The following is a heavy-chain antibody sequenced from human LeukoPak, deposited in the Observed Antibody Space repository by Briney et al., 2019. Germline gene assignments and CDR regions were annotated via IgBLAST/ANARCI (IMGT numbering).Heavy chain of an antibody. D-gene: IGHD3-10*01. Sequence: PSETLSLTCTVSGGSISSYYWSWIRQPPGKGLEWIGYIYYSGSTNYNPSLKSRVTISVDRSKNQFSLKLSSVTAADTAVYYCARNLDSGSYSLDYWGQGTLVTVSS. CDR3: ARNLDSGSYSLDY. V-gene: IGHV4-59*12. CDR2: IYYSGST. CDR1: GGSISSYY. J-gene: IGHJ4*02.